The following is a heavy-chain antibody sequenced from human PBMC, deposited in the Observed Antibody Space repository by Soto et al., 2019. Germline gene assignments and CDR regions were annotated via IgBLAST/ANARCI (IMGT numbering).Heavy chain of an antibody. CDR3: ARQFASSWTGDELNWFDP. J-gene: IGHJ5*02. CDR1: GYSFTSYW. CDR2: IYPGDSDT. Sequence: GESLKISCKGSGYSFTSYWIGWVRQMPGKGLEWMGIIYPGDSDTRYSPSFQGQVTISADKSISTAYLQWSSLKASDTAMYYCARQFASSWTGDELNWFDPWGQGTLVNVSS. V-gene: IGHV5-51*01. D-gene: IGHD6-13*01.